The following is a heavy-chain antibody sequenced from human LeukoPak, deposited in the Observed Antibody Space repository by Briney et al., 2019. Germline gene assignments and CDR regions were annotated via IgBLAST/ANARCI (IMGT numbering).Heavy chain of an antibody. Sequence: GGSLRLSCSASGFSFNNYAVHWVRQAPGMGLEYVPGINSDGGSSHYADSAKGRFTISRDNSKNALYLQLSSLRPEDTALYYCVKTMVVFGGLIRTDAFDIWGQGTMVTVSS. V-gene: IGHV3-64D*06. CDR3: VKTMVVFGGLIRTDAFDI. D-gene: IGHD3-10*01. J-gene: IGHJ3*02. CDR1: GFSFNNYA. CDR2: INSDGGSS.